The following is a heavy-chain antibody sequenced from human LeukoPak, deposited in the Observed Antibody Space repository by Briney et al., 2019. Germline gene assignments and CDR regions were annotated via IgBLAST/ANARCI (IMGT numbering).Heavy chain of an antibody. Sequence: GGSLRLSCAASGFTFSDYEMNWVRQAPGKGLEWVSYISSSASIIYYSDSVKGRFTISRDNAKNSLYLQMNSLRAEDTAVYYCAELGITMIGGVWGKGTTVTISS. CDR3: AELGITMIGGV. CDR1: GFTFSDYE. J-gene: IGHJ6*04. CDR2: ISSSASII. D-gene: IGHD3-10*02. V-gene: IGHV3-48*03.